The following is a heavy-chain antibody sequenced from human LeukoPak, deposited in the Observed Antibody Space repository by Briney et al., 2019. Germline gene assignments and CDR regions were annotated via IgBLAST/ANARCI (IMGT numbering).Heavy chain of an antibody. Sequence: PSETLSLTCTVSGTSNNTYYWTWIRQPAGKGPEWIGRIYTSGVTNTNPSLKSRVAMSVDSSKNQFSLRLTSVTAADTAVYFCGRVVVRTTRQYSFIDPWGQGILVTVSS. CDR2: IYTSGVT. V-gene: IGHV4-4*07. CDR1: GTSNNTYY. D-gene: IGHD3-10*01. CDR3: GRVVVRTTRQYSFIDP. J-gene: IGHJ5*02.